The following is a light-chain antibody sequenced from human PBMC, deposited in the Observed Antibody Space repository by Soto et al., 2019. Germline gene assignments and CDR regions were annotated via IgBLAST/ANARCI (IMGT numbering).Light chain of an antibody. CDR2: GAS. V-gene: IGKV3-20*01. CDR1: QSVSSCY. J-gene: IGKJ2*01. CDR3: QQYGSSPPYT. Sequence: EIVLTQSPGTLSLSPGEGATLSCRASQSVSSCYLAWYQQKPGQAPRLLIYGASSRATGIPDRFSGGGSGTDFTLTISRLEPEDFAVYYCQQYGSSPPYTFGQGTKLEIK.